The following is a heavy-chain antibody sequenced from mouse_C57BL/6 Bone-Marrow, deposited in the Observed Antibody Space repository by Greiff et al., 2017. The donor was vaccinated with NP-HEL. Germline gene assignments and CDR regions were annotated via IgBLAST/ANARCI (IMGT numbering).Heavy chain of an antibody. D-gene: IGHD2-2*01. CDR1: GYTFTNYW. CDR3: ARGIDYGYEGYFDY. Sequence: QVQLQQSGAELVRPGTSVKMSCKASGYTFTNYWIGWAKQRPGRGLEGIGDIYPGGGYTNYNEKFKGKATLTADKSSSTAYMQFSSLTSDDSAIYYCARGIDYGYEGYFDYWGQGTTLTVSS. CDR2: IYPGGGYT. V-gene: IGHV1-63*01. J-gene: IGHJ2*01.